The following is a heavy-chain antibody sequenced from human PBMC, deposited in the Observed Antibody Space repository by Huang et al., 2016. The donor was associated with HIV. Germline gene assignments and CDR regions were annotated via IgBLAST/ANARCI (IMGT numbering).Heavy chain of an antibody. CDR2: INPKRGGT. J-gene: IGHJ4*02. CDR3: ARDWSFGSSTSPAD. Sequence: QVQLVQSGAEVKNPGASVRVSCKASGYTFTDSNIHWVRQAPGQGLAGMGWINPKRGGTIYAQRCQGRITMTRDTTISTVHMDLRRIQSDDTAVYFCARDWSFGSSTSPADWGQGTLVTVSS. V-gene: IGHV1-2*02. CDR1: GYTFTDSN. D-gene: IGHD6-6*01.